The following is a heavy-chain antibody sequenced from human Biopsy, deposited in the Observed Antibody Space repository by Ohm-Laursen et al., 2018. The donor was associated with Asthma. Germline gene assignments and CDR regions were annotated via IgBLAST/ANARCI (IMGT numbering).Heavy chain of an antibody. CDR1: GFTFSSYA. D-gene: IGHD3-3*02. CDR3: ARTFHFWSPYHAEHYQL. V-gene: IGHV3-7*01. J-gene: IGHJ1*01. Sequence: GSLRLSCTASGFTFSSYAMGWVRQAPGQGLEWVANIKHDGSEKNHVDSLKGRFTISRDNAKNSLYLQMNSLRAEDTAVYYCARTFHFWSPYHAEHYQLWGQGTLVTVSS. CDR2: IKHDGSEK.